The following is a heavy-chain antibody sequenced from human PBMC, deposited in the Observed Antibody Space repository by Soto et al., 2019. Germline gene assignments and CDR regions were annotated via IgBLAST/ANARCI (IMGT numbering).Heavy chain of an antibody. CDR1: GGSISSSNW. CDR3: ARDLGSYYDTGDWFDP. D-gene: IGHD3-22*01. CDR2: IYHSGST. J-gene: IGHJ5*02. Sequence: SETLSLTCAVSGGSISSSNWWSWVRQPPGKGLEWIGEIYHSGSTNYNPSLKSRVTISVDKSKNQSSLKLSSVTAADTAVYYCARDLGSYYDTGDWFDPWGQGTLVTVSS. V-gene: IGHV4-4*02.